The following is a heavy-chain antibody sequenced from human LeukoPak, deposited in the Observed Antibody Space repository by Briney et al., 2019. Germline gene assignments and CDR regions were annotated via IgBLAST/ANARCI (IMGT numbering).Heavy chain of an antibody. J-gene: IGHJ4*02. Sequence: SETLSLTCAVYGGSFSGYYWSWIRQPPGKXXXXXXXXXXXGSTNYTPSLKSRVTISVDTSKNQFSLKLSSVTAADTAVYYCARGSPLSIFGVVISYFDYWGQGTLVTVSS. V-gene: IGHV4-34*01. D-gene: IGHD3-3*01. CDR1: GGSFSGYY. CDR3: ARGSPLSIFGVVISYFDY. CDR2: XXXXGST.